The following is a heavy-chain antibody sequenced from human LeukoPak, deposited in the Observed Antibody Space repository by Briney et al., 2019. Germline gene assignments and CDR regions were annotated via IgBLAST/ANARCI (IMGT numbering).Heavy chain of an antibody. Sequence: PGGSLRLSCAASGFNVISTYMSWVRQAPGKRLEWVSVIYSGGSISYADSVKGRFTISRDYSKNTLYLQMNSLRAEDTAVYYCTRDATYYLRYGYFDYWGQGTLVTVSS. V-gene: IGHV3-53*01. J-gene: IGHJ4*02. D-gene: IGHD2/OR15-2a*01. CDR2: IYSGGSI. CDR1: GFNVISTY. CDR3: TRDATYYLRYGYFDY.